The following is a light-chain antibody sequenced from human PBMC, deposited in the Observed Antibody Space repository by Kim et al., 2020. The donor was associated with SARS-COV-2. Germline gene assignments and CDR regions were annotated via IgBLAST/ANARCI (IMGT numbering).Light chain of an antibody. J-gene: IGLJ3*02. CDR1: SGTIDSSY. CDR2: EHA. V-gene: IGLV6-57*01. CDR3: QSYDSNRWL. Sequence: GKPVTISGTPSSGTIDSSYVQWYQQRPGSPPPAVIYEHAQRPSGVPDRFSGSIDRSSNSASLTISGLKTEDEADYYCQSYDSNRWLFGGGTQLTVL.